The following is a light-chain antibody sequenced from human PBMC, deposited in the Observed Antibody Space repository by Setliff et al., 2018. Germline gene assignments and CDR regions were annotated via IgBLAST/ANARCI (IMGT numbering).Light chain of an antibody. CDR3: QQYNSYSRT. CDR2: KAS. CDR1: RSIGPY. Sequence: DIQMTQSPSTLSASVGDIVTISCRASRSIGPYLAWYQQKPGKAPKVLIYKASELESGVPSRFSGSGYGTEFTLTISSLQPDDFATYYCQQYNSYSRTFGQGTKVDIK. J-gene: IGKJ1*01. V-gene: IGKV1-5*03.